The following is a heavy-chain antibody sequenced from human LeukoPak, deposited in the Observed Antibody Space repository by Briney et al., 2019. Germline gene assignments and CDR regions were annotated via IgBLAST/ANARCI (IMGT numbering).Heavy chain of an antibody. V-gene: IGHV3-23*01. CDR2: ISISGDDT. Sequence: GGSLRLSCATSGFSFSSHAMTWVRQAPGKGLEWLSAISISGDDTYYADSVKGRFTISRDNSKNTLYLQMNSLSADDTAMYYCANEIRPNDYWGQGTLVTVSS. CDR1: GFSFSSHA. J-gene: IGHJ4*02. CDR3: ANEIRPNDY. D-gene: IGHD4-17*01.